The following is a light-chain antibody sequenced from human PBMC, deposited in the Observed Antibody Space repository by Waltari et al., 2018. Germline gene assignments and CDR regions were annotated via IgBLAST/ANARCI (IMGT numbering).Light chain of an antibody. V-gene: IGKV3-11*01. CDR2: NAY. CDR3: QHRSNWPLT. CDR1: QSVSHY. J-gene: IGKJ4*01. Sequence: EIVLTQSPATLSLSPGERANLSCRASQSVSHYLACYQQKPGQAPRLLIYNAYNRATGIPARLRGSGSGTDFTLTISSLEPEDFAVYYCQHRSNWPLTFGGGTKVEIK.